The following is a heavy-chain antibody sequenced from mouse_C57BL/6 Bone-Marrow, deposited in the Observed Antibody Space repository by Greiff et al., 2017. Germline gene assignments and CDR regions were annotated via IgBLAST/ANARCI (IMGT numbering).Heavy chain of an antibody. CDR1: GFTFSDAW. D-gene: IGHD1-1*01. J-gene: IGHJ4*01. Sequence: EVNVVESGGGLVQPGGSMKLSCAASGFTFSDAWMDWVRQSPEKGLEWVAEIRNKANNHATYYAESVKGRFTISRDDSKSSVYLQMNSLRAEDTGIYYCTPTTVVSPYYYAMDYWGQGTSVTVSS. CDR2: IRNKANNHAT. V-gene: IGHV6-6*01. CDR3: TPTTVVSPYYYAMDY.